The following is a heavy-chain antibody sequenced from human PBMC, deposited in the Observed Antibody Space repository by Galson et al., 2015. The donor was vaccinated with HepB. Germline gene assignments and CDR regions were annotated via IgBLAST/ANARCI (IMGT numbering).Heavy chain of an antibody. CDR2: INPSGGST. CDR1: GYTFTSYY. V-gene: IGHV1-46*01. J-gene: IGHJ4*02. D-gene: IGHD3-22*01. Sequence: SVKVSCKASGYTFTSYYMHWVRQASGQGLEWMGIINPSGGSTSYAQKFQGRVTMTRDTSTSTVYMELSSLRSEDTAVYYCARSHGWLLPIFDYWGQGTLVTVSS. CDR3: ARSHGWLLPIFDY.